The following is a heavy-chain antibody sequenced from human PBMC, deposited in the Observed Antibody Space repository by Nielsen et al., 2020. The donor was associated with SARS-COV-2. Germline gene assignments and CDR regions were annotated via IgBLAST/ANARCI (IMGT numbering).Heavy chain of an antibody. V-gene: IGHV3-30*14. D-gene: IGHD2-2*02. J-gene: IGHJ4*02. CDR3: ARETIDYTSSFVDY. CDR1: GSNFDNHE. CDR2: KSFDAPNE. Sequence: GGSLTLSCAASGSNFDNHEMHGVRQAPGKGLEGLPIKSFDAPNEHYADSVKGRFSISRDNSKNLVYLQMNGLKPEDTAVYYCARETIDYTSSFVDYWGQGTLVTVSS.